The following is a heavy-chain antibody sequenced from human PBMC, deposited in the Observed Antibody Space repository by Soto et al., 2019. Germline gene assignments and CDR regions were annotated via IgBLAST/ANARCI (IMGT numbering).Heavy chain of an antibody. V-gene: IGHV3-9*01. Sequence: EVQLVESGGGLVQPGRSLRLSCAASGFTFDDYAMHWVRQAPGKGLEWVSGISWNSGSIGYAESVKGRFTISRDNAKNALYLQMNSLRAEDTALYYCAKDIGSGIGYFDYWGQGTLVTVSS. CDR3: AKDIGSGIGYFDY. CDR1: GFTFDDYA. CDR2: ISWNSGSI. J-gene: IGHJ4*02. D-gene: IGHD3-10*01.